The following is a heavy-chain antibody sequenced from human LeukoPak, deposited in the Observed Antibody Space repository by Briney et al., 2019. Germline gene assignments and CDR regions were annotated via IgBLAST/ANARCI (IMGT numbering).Heavy chain of an antibody. CDR3: TTEGLRKGGDAFDI. CDR2: IKSKTDGGTT. D-gene: IGHD3-16*01. Sequence: GGSLRLSCAASGFTFSNAWMSWVRQAPGKGLEWVGRIKSKTDGGTTDYAAPVKGRFTILRDDSKNTLYLQMNSLKTEDTAVYYCTTEGLRKGGDAFDIWGQGTMVTVSS. V-gene: IGHV3-15*01. CDR1: GFTFSNAW. J-gene: IGHJ3*02.